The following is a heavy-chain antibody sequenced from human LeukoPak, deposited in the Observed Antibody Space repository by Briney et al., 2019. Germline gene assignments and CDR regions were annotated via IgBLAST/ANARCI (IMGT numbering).Heavy chain of an antibody. CDR1: GDSMSSSHYC. J-gene: IGHJ5*02. Sequence: SSETLSLTCTVSGDSMSSSHYCWGSIRQPPGKGLEWIGSIYYSGSTYYNPSLKSRVTISIDTSKNQFSLRLNSVTATDTAVYYCARLNKPGWFDPWGQGTLVTVSS. CDR3: ARLNKPGWFDP. CDR2: IYYSGST. D-gene: IGHD1-14*01. V-gene: IGHV4-39*01.